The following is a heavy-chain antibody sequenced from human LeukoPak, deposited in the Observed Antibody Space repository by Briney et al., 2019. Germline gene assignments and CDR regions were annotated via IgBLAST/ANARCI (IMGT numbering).Heavy chain of an antibody. J-gene: IGHJ4*02. Sequence: ASVKVSCKASGYTFTGYFIHWVRQAPGQGLEWMGWINPNNGGTKYAQKFQDRVTMTRDTSISTVYMELSSLRSEDTAVYYCARGAVGYSSSWYPDFDYWGQGTLVTVSS. V-gene: IGHV1-2*02. CDR1: GYTFTGYF. D-gene: IGHD6-13*01. CDR2: INPNNGGT. CDR3: ARGAVGYSSSWYPDFDY.